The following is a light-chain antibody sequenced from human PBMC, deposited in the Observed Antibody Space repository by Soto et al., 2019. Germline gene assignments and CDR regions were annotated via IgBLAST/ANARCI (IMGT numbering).Light chain of an antibody. CDR3: QQRSNWPPFT. Sequence: VLTQSPDVLSLSPGERATLSCRASQSVSSYLAWYQQKPGQAPRLLIYDASNRATGIPARFSGSGSGTDFTLTISSLEPEDFAVYYCQQRSNWPPFTFGPGTKVDIK. J-gene: IGKJ3*01. CDR1: QSVSSY. CDR2: DAS. V-gene: IGKV3-11*01.